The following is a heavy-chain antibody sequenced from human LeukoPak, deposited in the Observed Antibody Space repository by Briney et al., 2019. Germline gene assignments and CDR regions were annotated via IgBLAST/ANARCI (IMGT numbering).Heavy chain of an antibody. D-gene: IGHD6-13*01. CDR2: IYYSGST. V-gene: IGHV4-59*08. Sequence: SETLSLTCTVSGGSISTYYWSWIRQPPGKGLEWIGYIYYSGSTNYSPSLKSRVTISVDTSKNQFSLKLSSVTAADTAVYYCASSTAAVKREGYYFDYWGQGTLVTVSS. CDR1: GGSISTYY. J-gene: IGHJ4*02. CDR3: ASSTAAVKREGYYFDY.